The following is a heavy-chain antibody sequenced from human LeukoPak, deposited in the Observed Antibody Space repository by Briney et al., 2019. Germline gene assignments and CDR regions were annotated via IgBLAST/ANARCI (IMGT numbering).Heavy chain of an antibody. V-gene: IGHV3-30*04. Sequence: PGGSLRLSCAASGFTFSSYAMHWVRQAPGKGLEWVAVISYDGSNKYYADSVKGRFTFSRDNSKNTLYLQMNSLRAEDTAVYYCARDWVEGTAMVTGFDYWGQGTLVTVSS. D-gene: IGHD5-18*01. CDR3: ARDWVEGTAMVTGFDY. J-gene: IGHJ4*02. CDR2: ISYDGSNK. CDR1: GFTFSSYA.